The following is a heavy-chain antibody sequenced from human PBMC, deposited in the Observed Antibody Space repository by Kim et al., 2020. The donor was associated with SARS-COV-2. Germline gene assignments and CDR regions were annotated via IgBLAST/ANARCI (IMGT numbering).Heavy chain of an antibody. D-gene: IGHD4-17*01. CDR3: ARDSYGDHHDY. CDR2: ISSSGSTI. V-gene: IGHV3-48*03. CDR1: GFTFSSYE. Sequence: GGSLRLSCAASGFTFSSYEMNWVRQAPGKGLEWVSYISSSGSTIYYADSVKGRFTISRDNAKNSLYLQMNSLRAEDTAVYYCARDSYGDHHDYWGQGTLVTVSS. J-gene: IGHJ4*02.